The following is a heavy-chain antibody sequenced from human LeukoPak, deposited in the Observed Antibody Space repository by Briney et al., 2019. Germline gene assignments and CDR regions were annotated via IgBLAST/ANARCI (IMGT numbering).Heavy chain of an antibody. CDR2: IRYDGSNK. V-gene: IGHV3-30*02. Sequence: GGSLRLSCAASGFTFSSYGMHWVRQAPGKGLEWVAFIRYDGSNKYYADSVKGRFTISRDNSKNMLYLQMNSLRAEDTAVYYCAKSAAEGPIYGSGSYYNGGGYFDYWGQGTLVTVSS. J-gene: IGHJ4*02. CDR1: GFTFSSYG. CDR3: AKSAAEGPIYGSGSYYNGGGYFDY. D-gene: IGHD3-10*01.